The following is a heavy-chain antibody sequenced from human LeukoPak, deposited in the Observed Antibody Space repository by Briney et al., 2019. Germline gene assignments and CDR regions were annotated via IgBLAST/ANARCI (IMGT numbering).Heavy chain of an antibody. CDR3: ARTRGNAFDI. J-gene: IGHJ3*02. CDR2: INTDGDST. V-gene: IGHV3-74*01. Sequence: GGSLRLSCVGSGLTFSSDWMHWVRQAPGKGPVWVSRINTDGDSTVYADSMKGRFTISKDNAKNTLYLQMNSLRLEDTATYYCARTRGNAFDIWGQGTMVTVSS. D-gene: IGHD3-16*01. CDR1: GLTFSSDW.